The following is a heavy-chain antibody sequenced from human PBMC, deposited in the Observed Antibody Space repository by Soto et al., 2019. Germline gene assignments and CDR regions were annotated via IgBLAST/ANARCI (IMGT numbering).Heavy chain of an antibody. D-gene: IGHD2-15*01. Sequence: TLSLTCTVSGGSISSGGYYWSWIRQHPGKGLEWIGYIYYSGSTYYNPSLKSRVTISVDTSKNQFSLKLSSVTAADTAVYYXAXXXAGCXXXXXXXVYGFXFDIWGQGTMVXVSS. CDR2: IYYSGST. V-gene: IGHV4-31*03. CDR3: AXXXAGCXXXXXXXVYGFXFDI. J-gene: IGHJ3*02. CDR1: GGSISSGGYY.